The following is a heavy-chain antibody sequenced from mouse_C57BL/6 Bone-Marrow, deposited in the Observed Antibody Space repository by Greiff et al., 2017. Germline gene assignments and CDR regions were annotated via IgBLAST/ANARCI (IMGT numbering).Heavy chain of an antibody. CDR3: ARWAMDY. J-gene: IGHJ4*01. CDR2: IDPSDSYT. Sequence: QVQLQQPGAELVMPGASVKLSCKASGYTFTSYWMHWVKQRPGQGLEWIGEIDPSDSYTNYNQKFKGKSTLTVDRSSSTAYMQLSSLTSEDSAVYYCARWAMDYWGQGTSVTVSS. V-gene: IGHV1-69*01. CDR1: GYTFTSYW.